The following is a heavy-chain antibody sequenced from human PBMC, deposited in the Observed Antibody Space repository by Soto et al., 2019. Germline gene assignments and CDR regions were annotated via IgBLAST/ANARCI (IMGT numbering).Heavy chain of an antibody. D-gene: IGHD1-1*01. Sequence: QIHLEQSRIEVKEPGTSLKLSCATSGYSFTNYSISWVRQAPGQGLDWMGWISGYNGNIKYAQKFHDRVVMTADKFTSTAYLEVRNLTSDDTAVYYCARANTWVTGRVGTYWGQGTKVTVSS. CDR3: ARANTWVTGRVGTY. V-gene: IGHV1-18*04. CDR1: GYSFTNYS. J-gene: IGHJ4*02. CDR2: ISGYNGNI.